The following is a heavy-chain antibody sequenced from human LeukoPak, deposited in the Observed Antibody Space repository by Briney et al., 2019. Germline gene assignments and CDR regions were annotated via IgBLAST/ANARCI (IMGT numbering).Heavy chain of an antibody. CDR3: AKDHLTGYYSGVDAFDI. V-gene: IGHV3-23*01. D-gene: IGHD3-9*01. CDR2: ISGSGGST. CDR1: GFTFSSYA. Sequence: HPGGSLRLSCAASGFTFSSYAMSWVRQAPGKGLEWVSAISGSGGSTYYADSVKGRFTISRDNSKNTLYLQMNSLRAEDTAVYYCAKDHLTGYYSGVDAFDIWGQGTMVTVSS. J-gene: IGHJ3*02.